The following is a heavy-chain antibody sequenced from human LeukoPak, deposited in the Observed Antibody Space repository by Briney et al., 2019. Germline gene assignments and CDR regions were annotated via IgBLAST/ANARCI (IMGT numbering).Heavy chain of an antibody. CDR2: IQERGSEK. CDR3: ARDRVGGANDY. J-gene: IGHJ4*02. Sequence: GGSLRLSCEASGFTFTNHWMSWVRQAPGKGLEWVANIQERGSEKKYVDSVKGRLTISRDNAKNSVFLQMNSLRAEDTAIYYCARDRVGGANDYWGQGTLVTVSS. V-gene: IGHV3-7*01. CDR1: GFTFTNHW. D-gene: IGHD3-16*01.